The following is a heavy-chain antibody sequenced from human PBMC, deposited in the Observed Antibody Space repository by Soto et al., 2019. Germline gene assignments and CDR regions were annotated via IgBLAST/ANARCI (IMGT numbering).Heavy chain of an antibody. D-gene: IGHD2-2*01. CDR1: GGSISSNY. CDR3: ARESVPAAMGDYYYGMDV. V-gene: IGHV4-59*01. J-gene: IGHJ6*02. Sequence: PSETLSLTCTVSGGSISSNYWSWIRQPPGKGLEWIGYIYYSGSTNYNPSLKSRVTISVDTSKNQFSLKLSSVTAADTAVYYCARESVPAAMGDYYYGMDVWGQGTTVTVSS. CDR2: IYYSGST.